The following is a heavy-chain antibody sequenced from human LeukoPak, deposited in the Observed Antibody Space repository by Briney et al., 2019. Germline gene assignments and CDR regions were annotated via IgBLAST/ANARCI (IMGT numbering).Heavy chain of an antibody. Sequence: GGSLRLSCAASGFTFNSYTMSWVRLAPGKGLEWVSSVGGAGADTWYADSVKGRFTISRDNSKNTLYLQMNSLRAEDTAVYYCAKDLVYDSSGYDDAFDIWGQGTMVTVSS. V-gene: IGHV3-23*01. CDR3: AKDLVYDSSGYDDAFDI. J-gene: IGHJ3*02. CDR2: VGGAGADT. CDR1: GFTFNSYT. D-gene: IGHD3-22*01.